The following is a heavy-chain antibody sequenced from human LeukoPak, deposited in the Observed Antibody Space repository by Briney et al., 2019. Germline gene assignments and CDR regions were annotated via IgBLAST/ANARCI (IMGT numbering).Heavy chain of an antibody. V-gene: IGHV4-4*09. CDR3: ARRDYHLLTGYYGRCTYNYYYMDV. Sequence: SETLSLTCTVSGGSISSYYWTWIRQPPGKGLEWIGYTHFSGSTDYNPSLKSRVTISVDTSRNQFSLKLNSVTATDTAVHFCARRDYHLLTGYYGRCTYNYYYMDVWGKGTTVTVSS. CDR1: GGSISSYY. D-gene: IGHD3-9*01. CDR2: THFSGST. J-gene: IGHJ6*03.